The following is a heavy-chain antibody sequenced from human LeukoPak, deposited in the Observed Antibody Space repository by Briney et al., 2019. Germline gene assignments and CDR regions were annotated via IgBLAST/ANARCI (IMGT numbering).Heavy chain of an antibody. D-gene: IGHD3-10*01. CDR2: ISGTNRDI. V-gene: IGHV3-21*01. CDR3: AKGHSGSYSPLFHY. CDR1: GFNFNAYG. J-gene: IGHJ4*02. Sequence: GGSLRLSCVGSGFNFNAYGMNWVRQAPGEGLEWLAFISGTNRDIHYADSVKGRFTITRDNAKSSLYLQMNSLRAEDTAVYYCAKGHSGSYSPLFHYWGQGTLVTVSS.